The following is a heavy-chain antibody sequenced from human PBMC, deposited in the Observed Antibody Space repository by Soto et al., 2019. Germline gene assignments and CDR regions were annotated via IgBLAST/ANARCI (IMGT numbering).Heavy chain of an antibody. CDR3: ARDCSSTSCYGGPFDY. J-gene: IGHJ4*02. CDR2: ISSSGNYM. CDR1: GFTFSNYG. V-gene: IGHV3-21*01. Sequence: EVQLVESGGGLVKPGGSLRLSCAASGFTFSNYGMNWVRQAPGKGLEWVSSISSSGNYMYYADSVKGRFTISRDNAKNALYLQMNSLRAEDTAVYYCARDCSSTSCYGGPFDYWGQGTLVTVS. D-gene: IGHD2-2*01.